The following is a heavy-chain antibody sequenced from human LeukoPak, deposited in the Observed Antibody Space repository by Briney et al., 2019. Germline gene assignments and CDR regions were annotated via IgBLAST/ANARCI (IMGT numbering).Heavy chain of an antibody. CDR2: MNPNSGNT. CDR3: ARDLVIAVAAD. J-gene: IGHJ4*02. Sequence: ASVKVSCKASGYTFTSYDINWVRQATGQGLEWMGWMNPNSGNTGYAQKFQGRVTITRNTSISTAYMELSSLRSDDTAVYYCARDLVIAVAADWGQGTLVTVSS. D-gene: IGHD6-19*01. CDR1: GYTFTSYD. V-gene: IGHV1-8*03.